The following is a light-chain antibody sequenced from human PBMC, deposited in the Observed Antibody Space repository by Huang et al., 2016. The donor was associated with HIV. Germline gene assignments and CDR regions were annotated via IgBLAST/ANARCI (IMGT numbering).Light chain of an antibody. CDR2: GAS. Sequence: EIVMTHSPATLSVSPGERVILSCRASESVGSSFAWYQQKPGQAPRLRIYGASTRASGVPPGCSGSGSGREFTLSISGRQSADFAVYYCQQDDKWPRLLPFGGGTKVEIK. V-gene: IGKV3-15*01. J-gene: IGKJ4*01. CDR3: QQDDKWPRLLP. CDR1: ESVGSS.